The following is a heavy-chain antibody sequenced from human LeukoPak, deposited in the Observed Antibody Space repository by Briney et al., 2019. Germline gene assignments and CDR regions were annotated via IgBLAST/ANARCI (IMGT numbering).Heavy chain of an antibody. V-gene: IGHV3-30-3*01. Sequence: GGSLRLSCAASGFTFSTYAMHWVRQALGKGLEWVAVISYDGSKKYYADSVKGRFTISRDNSKNTLYLQMNSLRAEDTAVYYCARAYGDSYYFDYWGQGTLVTVSS. CDR1: GFTFSTYA. CDR2: ISYDGSKK. CDR3: ARAYGDSYYFDY. D-gene: IGHD4-17*01. J-gene: IGHJ4*02.